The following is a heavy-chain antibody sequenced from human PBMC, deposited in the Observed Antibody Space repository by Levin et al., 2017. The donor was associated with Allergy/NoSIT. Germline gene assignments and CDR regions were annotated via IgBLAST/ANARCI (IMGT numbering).Heavy chain of an antibody. Sequence: GESLKISCAVSGFTLNTYSMNWVRQAPGKGLEWVSYINSGRGTIHYADSVKGRFTISGDNVNSLYLQMNSLRDEDTAVYYCARGRPGNYFDYWGQGTLVTVSS. CDR2: INSGRGTI. J-gene: IGHJ4*02. CDR1: GFTLNTYS. V-gene: IGHV3-48*02. CDR3: ARGRPGNYFDY. D-gene: IGHD1-26*01.